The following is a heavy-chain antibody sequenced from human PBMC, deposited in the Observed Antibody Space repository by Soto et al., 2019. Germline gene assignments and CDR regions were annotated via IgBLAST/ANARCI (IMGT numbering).Heavy chain of an antibody. CDR1: GYTLTEFS. D-gene: IGHD3-22*01. V-gene: IGHV1-24*01. CDR2: FDPEDGET. J-gene: IGHJ4*02. CDR3: ATQYYYDSSGYYSFDY. Sequence: GASVKVSCKVSGYTLTEFSMHWVRQAPGKGLEWMGGFDPEDGETIYAQKFQGRVTMTEDTSTDTAYMELSSLRSEDTAVYYCATQYYYDSSGYYSFDYWGQGTLVTVS.